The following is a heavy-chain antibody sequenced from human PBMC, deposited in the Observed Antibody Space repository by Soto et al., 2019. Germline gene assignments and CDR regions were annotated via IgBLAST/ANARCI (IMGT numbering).Heavy chain of an antibody. V-gene: IGHV3-23*01. CDR1: GFTFSSYA. J-gene: IGHJ4*02. CDR3: AKDRSGGWNPYYFDY. CDR2: ISGSGGST. D-gene: IGHD1-1*01. Sequence: PGGSLRLSCAASGFTFSSYAMSWVRQAPGKGLEWVSAISGSGGSTYYADSVKGRFTISRDNSKNTLYLQMNSLRAEDTAVYYCAKDRSGGWNPYYFDYWGQGTLVTVSS.